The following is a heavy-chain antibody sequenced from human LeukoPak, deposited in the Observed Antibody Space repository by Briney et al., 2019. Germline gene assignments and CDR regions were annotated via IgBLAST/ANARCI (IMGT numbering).Heavy chain of an antibody. CDR1: GFTFSDDY. CDR2: ISSSGSTI. CDR3: ARRIAVARAFDI. J-gene: IGHJ3*02. V-gene: IGHV3-11*04. D-gene: IGHD6-19*01. Sequence: GGSLRLSCAASGFTFSDDYMSWIRQAPGKGLEWVSYISSSGSTIYYADSVKGRFTISRDNAKNSLYLQMNSLRAEDTAVYYCARRIAVARAFDIWGQGTMVTVSS.